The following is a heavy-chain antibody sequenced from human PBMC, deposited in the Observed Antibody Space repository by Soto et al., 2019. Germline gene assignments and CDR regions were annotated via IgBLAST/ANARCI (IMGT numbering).Heavy chain of an antibody. CDR2: INHSGST. V-gene: IGHV4-34*01. CDR3: ATRGRRYYGMDV. D-gene: IGHD2-15*01. CDR1: GGSFSGYY. J-gene: IGHJ6*02. Sequence: SETLSLTCAVYGGSFSGYYWSWIRQPPGKGLEWIGEINHSGSTNYNPSLKSRVTISVDTSKNQFSLKLSSVTAADTTVYYCATRGRRYYGMDVWGQGTTVTVSS.